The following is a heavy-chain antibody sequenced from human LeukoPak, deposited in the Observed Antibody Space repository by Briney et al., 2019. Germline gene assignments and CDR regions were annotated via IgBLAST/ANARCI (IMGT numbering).Heavy chain of an antibody. CDR1: GFTFSSYA. D-gene: IGHD3-10*01. V-gene: IGHV3-23*01. CDR2: ISGSGGST. Sequence: GGSLRLSCAASGFTFSSYAMSWVRQAPGKGLEWVSAISGSGGSTYYADSVKGRFTISRDNSKNTLYLQMNSLRAEDTAVYYCAKDGRGLLWFGERAFDIWGQGTMVTVSS. CDR3: AKDGRGLLWFGERAFDI. J-gene: IGHJ3*02.